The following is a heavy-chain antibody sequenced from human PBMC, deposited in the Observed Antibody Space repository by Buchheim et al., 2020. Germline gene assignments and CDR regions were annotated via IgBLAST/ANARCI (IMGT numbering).Heavy chain of an antibody. V-gene: IGHV3-23*01. J-gene: IGHJ4*02. Sequence: EVQLLESGGGLVQSGGSLRLSCAASGFTFSSYAMTWVRQAPGKGLEWVSSISGSGGTTFYADSVKGRFTISRDNSKNTVYLQMNGLRAEDTAIYYCAKDPHVEAAGTPQDYWGQRTL. CDR3: AKDPHVEAAGTPQDY. CDR1: GFTFSSYA. CDR2: ISGSGGTT. D-gene: IGHD6-13*01.